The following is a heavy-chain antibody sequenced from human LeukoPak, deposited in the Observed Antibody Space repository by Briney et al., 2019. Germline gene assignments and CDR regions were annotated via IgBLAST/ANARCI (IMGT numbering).Heavy chain of an antibody. V-gene: IGHV3-30*02. J-gene: IGHJ4*02. CDR2: IRYDGSNK. CDR3: AKVKGYCSGGSCYGPLHY. Sequence: GGSLRLSCAASGFTSSSYSMNWVRQAPGKGLEWVAFIRYDGSNKYYADSVKGRFTISRDNSKNTLYLQMNSLRAEDTAVYYCAKVKGYCSGGSCYGPLHYWGQGTLVTVSS. CDR1: GFTSSSYS. D-gene: IGHD2-15*01.